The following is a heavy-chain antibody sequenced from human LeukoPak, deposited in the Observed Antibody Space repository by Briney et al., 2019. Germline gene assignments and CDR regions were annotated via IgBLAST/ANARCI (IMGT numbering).Heavy chain of an antibody. CDR2: ISYDGNDK. D-gene: IGHD5-12*01. J-gene: IGHJ4*02. Sequence: GGSLRLTCVVSGFPFSSYGMHWVRQAPGKGLEWVAVISYDGNDKYYADSVKGRFTISRDNSKNILDLQMNSLRDGDTGVYYCARVPRDSGWHGDFWGQGTLVTVSS. V-gene: IGHV3-30*03. CDR3: ARVPRDSGWHGDF. CDR1: GFPFSSYG.